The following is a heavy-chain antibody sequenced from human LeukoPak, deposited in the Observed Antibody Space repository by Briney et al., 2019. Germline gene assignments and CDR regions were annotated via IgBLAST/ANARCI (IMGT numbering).Heavy chain of an antibody. CDR2: IRYDGSNK. CDR1: GFTFSSYG. V-gene: IGHV3-30*02. D-gene: IGHD1-26*01. Sequence: GGSLRLSCVASGFTFSSYGMHWVRQAPGKGLEWVSFIRYDGSNKYYADSVKGRLTISRDNSKNTLYLQMNSLRAEDTAVYYCANQDSAEYSYYFDFWGQGTLVTVSS. CDR3: ANQDSAEYSYYFDF. J-gene: IGHJ4*02.